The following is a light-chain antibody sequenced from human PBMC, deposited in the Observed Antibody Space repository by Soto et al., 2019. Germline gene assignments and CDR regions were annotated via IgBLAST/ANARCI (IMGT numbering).Light chain of an antibody. CDR2: DAS. V-gene: IGKV1-5*01. CDR3: QQYNSQFYT. J-gene: IGKJ2*01. Sequence: DIQMTQSPSTLSASVGDRVIITCRAGESISSWLAWYQQKPGKAPKLLIFDASSLESGVPSRFSGSGSGTEFTLTISSLQPDDFATYYCQQYNSQFYTFGQGTKLEIK. CDR1: ESISSW.